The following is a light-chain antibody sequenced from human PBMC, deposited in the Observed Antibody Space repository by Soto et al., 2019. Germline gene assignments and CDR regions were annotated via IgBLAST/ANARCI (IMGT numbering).Light chain of an antibody. CDR2: RAS. CDR1: QSVGSSS. CDR3: QQYNSSPRT. V-gene: IGKV3-20*01. Sequence: EIVLTQSPGTLSLSPGEGATLSCRASQSVGSSSLAWYQQKPGQAPRLLIYRASNRATGIPARFSGSGSGTDFTLTISRLQPEDFATYYCQQYNSSPRTFGQGTKVDIK. J-gene: IGKJ1*01.